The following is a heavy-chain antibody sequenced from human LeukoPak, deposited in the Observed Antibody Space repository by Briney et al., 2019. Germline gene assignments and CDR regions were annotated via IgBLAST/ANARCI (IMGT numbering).Heavy chain of an antibody. V-gene: IGHV2-70*11. CDR2: IDWDDDK. Sequence: SGPALVKPTQTLTLTCTFSRFSLSTSGMCVSWIRQPPGKALEWLARIDWDDDKYYSTSLKTRLTISKDTSKNQVVLTMTNMDPVDTATYYCARTLSSSWYNWFDPWGQGTLVTVSS. CDR3: ARTLSSSWYNWFDP. CDR1: RFSLSTSGMC. J-gene: IGHJ5*02. D-gene: IGHD6-13*01.